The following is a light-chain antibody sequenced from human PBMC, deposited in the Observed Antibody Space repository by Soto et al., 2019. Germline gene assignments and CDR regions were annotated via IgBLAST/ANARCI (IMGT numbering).Light chain of an antibody. CDR1: SSDVGGYNY. Sequence: QSALTQPASVSGSPGQSITISCTGTSSDVGGYNYVSWYQQNPGKAPKLMIYEVSNRPSGVSNRFSGSKSGNTASLTISGLQAEDEADYYCSSYTSSNILVFGTGTKVTVL. CDR3: SSYTSSNILV. J-gene: IGLJ1*01. CDR2: EVS. V-gene: IGLV2-14*01.